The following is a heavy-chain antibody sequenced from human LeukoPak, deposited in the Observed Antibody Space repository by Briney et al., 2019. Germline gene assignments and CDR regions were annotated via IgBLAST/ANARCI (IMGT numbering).Heavy chain of an antibody. D-gene: IGHD1-26*01. J-gene: IGHJ5*02. CDR1: GGSISSSSYY. CDR3: ARVGVGATSFRQYNWFDP. V-gene: IGHV4-39*01. Sequence: SETLSLTCAVSGGSISSSSYYWGWIRQPPGKGLEWIGSIYYSGSTYFNPSLKSRVTISVDTSKNQFSLKLSSVTAADTAVYYCARVGVGATSFRQYNWFDPWGQGTLVTVSS. CDR2: IYYSGST.